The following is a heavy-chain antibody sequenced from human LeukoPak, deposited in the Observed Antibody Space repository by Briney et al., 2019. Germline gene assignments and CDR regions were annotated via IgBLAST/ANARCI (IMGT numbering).Heavy chain of an antibody. V-gene: IGHV4-39*01. CDR1: GASIRISTYY. Sequence: SETLSLTCTVSGASIRISTYYWGWIRQPPGKGLEWIGHVNYNGNTYYNPSLKSRVTISVDTSKNQFSLKLTSVTAADPAVYYCARRGGDDYNRRFDSWGQGTLVTVSS. CDR2: VNYNGNT. J-gene: IGHJ4*02. D-gene: IGHD5-24*01. CDR3: ARRGGDDYNRRFDS.